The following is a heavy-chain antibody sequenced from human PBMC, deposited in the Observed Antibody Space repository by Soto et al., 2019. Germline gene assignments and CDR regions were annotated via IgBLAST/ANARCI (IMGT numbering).Heavy chain of an antibody. Sequence: GESLKISCKGSGYSFSTYWIGWVRQMPGKGLEWMGIIYPGDSDTRYSPSFQGQVTISGDKSISTAYLQWSSLKAPDTAMYYCASPQKYDFGGGFVFDYWGKGPRVTASS. CDR3: ASPQKYDFGGGFVFDY. D-gene: IGHD3-3*01. J-gene: IGHJ4*02. CDR1: GYSFSTYW. V-gene: IGHV5-51*01. CDR2: IYPGDSDT.